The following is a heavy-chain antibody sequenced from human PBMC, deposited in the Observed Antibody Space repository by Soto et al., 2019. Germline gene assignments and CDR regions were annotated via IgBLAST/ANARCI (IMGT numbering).Heavy chain of an antibody. J-gene: IGHJ1*01. CDR3: AKDRPQFKSCFQH. Sequence: GGSLRLSCVASGFTFSSYAMSWVRRAPGKGLEWVSAISGSGGSTYYADSVKGRFTVSRDNSKNTLYLQMNSLRAEDTAVYYCAKDRPQFKSCFQHWGQGTLVTVPS. D-gene: IGHD6-6*01. V-gene: IGHV3-23*01. CDR2: ISGSGGST. CDR1: GFTFSSYA.